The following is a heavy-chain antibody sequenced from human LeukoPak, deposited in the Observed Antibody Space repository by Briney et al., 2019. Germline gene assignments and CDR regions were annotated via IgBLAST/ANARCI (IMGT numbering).Heavy chain of an antibody. CDR2: IYPTDSDT. D-gene: IGHD2-2*01. V-gene: IGHV5-51*01. CDR1: GYTFTSYW. CDR3: ARHDCTTTSCYYDAFDF. Sequence: GESLKISCKGLGYTFTSYWIGWVRQMPGKGLEWMGIIYPTDSDTRYSPSLQGQVTISVDKSISTAYLQWRSLRASDTAMYFCARHDCTTTSCYYDAFDFWGQGTMVTVSS. J-gene: IGHJ3*01.